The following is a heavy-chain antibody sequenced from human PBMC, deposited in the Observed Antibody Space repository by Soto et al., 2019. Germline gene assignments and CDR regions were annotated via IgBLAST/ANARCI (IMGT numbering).Heavy chain of an antibody. J-gene: IGHJ6*02. CDR3: ARRSTSGYYNYYGLDV. V-gene: IGHV5-10-1*01. Sequence: PGESLKISCKGSGYSFTSYWITWVRQMPGNGLEWMGRIDPSNSYTKYSPSFQGHVTISADKSISTAYLQWSSLKASDTAMYYCARRSTSGYYNYYGLDVWGQGTTVTVSS. CDR2: IDPSNSYT. CDR1: GYSFTSYW.